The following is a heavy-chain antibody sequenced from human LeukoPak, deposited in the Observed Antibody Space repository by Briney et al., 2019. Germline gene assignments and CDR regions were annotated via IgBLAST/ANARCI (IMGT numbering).Heavy chain of an antibody. CDR3: ARLLAGIITTHNEDY. J-gene: IGHJ4*02. V-gene: IGHV4-39*01. CDR1: GGSISNSAYY. D-gene: IGHD1-26*01. Sequence: WETLSLTCTVSGGSISNSAYYWGWIRQPPGKGLEWIGSFYFGRSTYYNPSLESRVTISVDTSKNQFSLRLSSVTAADTAFYYCARLLAGIITTHNEDYWGQGTLVAVSS. CDR2: FYFGRST.